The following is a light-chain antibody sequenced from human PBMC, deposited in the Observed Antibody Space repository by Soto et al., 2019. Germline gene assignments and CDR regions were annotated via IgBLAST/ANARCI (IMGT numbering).Light chain of an antibody. CDR3: QSYDSSLSTYV. CDR2: GNS. V-gene: IGLV1-40*01. CDR1: SSNIGAGYD. J-gene: IGLJ1*01. Sequence: QSVLTQPPSVSGAPGQRVTISCTGSSSNIGAGYDVHWYQQLPGTAPKLLIYGNSNRRSGVPDRFSGSKSDTSASLAITGLQAEDEADYYCQSYDSSLSTYVFGTGTKLTVL.